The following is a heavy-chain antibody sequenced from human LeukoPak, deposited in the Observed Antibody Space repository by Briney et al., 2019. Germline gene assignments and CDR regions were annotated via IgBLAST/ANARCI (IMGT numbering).Heavy chain of an antibody. V-gene: IGHV3-11*06. CDR2: ISSSSSYI. D-gene: IGHD6-19*01. J-gene: IGHJ5*02. CDR3: ARVIAVAGTLWFDP. CDR1: GFTFSDYY. Sequence: GGSLRLSCAASGFTFSDYYMSWIRQAPGKGLEWVSSISSSSSYIYYADSVKGRFTISRDNAKNSLYLQMNSLRAEDTAVYYCARVIAVAGTLWFDPWGQGTLVTVSS.